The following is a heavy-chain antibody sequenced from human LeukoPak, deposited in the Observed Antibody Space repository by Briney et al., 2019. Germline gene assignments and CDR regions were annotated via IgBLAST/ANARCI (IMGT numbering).Heavy chain of an antibody. D-gene: IGHD2-2*02. CDR3: ARMYCSSTSCYTDAFDV. CDR2: IKQDGSEV. J-gene: IGHJ3*01. Sequence: GGSLRLSCAASGFAFSRYWMSWVRQAPVKGLEWVANIKQDGSEVYYVDSVKGRFTISRDNGKNSLFLQMNSLRAEDTAVYYCARMYCSSTSCYTDAFDVWGQGTMVTVSS. V-gene: IGHV3-7*01. CDR1: GFAFSRYW.